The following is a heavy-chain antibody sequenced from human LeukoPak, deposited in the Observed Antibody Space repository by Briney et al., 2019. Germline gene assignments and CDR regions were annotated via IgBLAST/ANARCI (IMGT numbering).Heavy chain of an antibody. CDR1: GFTFSSYA. CDR2: ISYDGSNK. J-gene: IGHJ4*02. D-gene: IGHD6-25*01. CDR3: ARGGYLAY. V-gene: IGHV3-30*04. Sequence: PGGSLRLSCAASGFTFSSYAMHWVRQAPGKGLEWVAVISYDGSNKYYADSVKGRFTISGDNSKNTLYLQMNSLRAEDTAVYYCARGGYLAYWGQGTLVTVSS.